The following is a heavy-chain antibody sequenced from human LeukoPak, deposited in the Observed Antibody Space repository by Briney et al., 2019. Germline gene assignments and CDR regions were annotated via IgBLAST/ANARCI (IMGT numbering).Heavy chain of an antibody. CDR1: GGSISSGGYY. V-gene: IGHV4-31*03. CDR3: ARVLITMIVGDAFDI. D-gene: IGHD3-22*01. CDR2: IYYSGST. Sequence: SETLSLTCTVSGGSISSGGYYWSWIRPHPGKGLEWIGYIYYSGSTYYNPSLKSRVTISVDTSKNQFSLKLSSVTAADTAVYYCARVLITMIVGDAFDIWGQGTMVTVSS. J-gene: IGHJ3*02.